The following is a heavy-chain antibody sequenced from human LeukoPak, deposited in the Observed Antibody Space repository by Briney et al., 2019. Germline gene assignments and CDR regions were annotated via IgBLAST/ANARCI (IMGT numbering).Heavy chain of an antibody. V-gene: IGHV1-18*01. CDR3: ARDTYYDILTGDQTSYAFDI. CDR1: GYTFTNYG. CDR2: ISAYNGNT. D-gene: IGHD3-9*01. J-gene: IGHJ3*02. Sequence: GASVKVSCTASGYTFTNYGISWVRQAPGQGLEWMGWISAYNGNTNYAQKLQGRVTMTTDTSTSTAYMELRSLRSDDTAIYYCARDTYYDILTGDQTSYAFDIWGQGTMVTVSS.